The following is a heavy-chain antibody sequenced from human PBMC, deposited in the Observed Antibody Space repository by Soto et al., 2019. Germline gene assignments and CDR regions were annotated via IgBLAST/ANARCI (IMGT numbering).Heavy chain of an antibody. CDR3: ARAVAGSPRYFDY. J-gene: IGHJ4*02. D-gene: IGHD6-19*01. Sequence: SETLSLTCTVSGGSISSSSYYWGWIRQPPGKGLEWIGSIYYSGSTYYNPSLKSRVTISVDTSKNQFSLKLSSVTAADTAVYYCARAVAGSPRYFDYWGQGTLVTVSS. V-gene: IGHV4-39*01. CDR2: IYYSGST. CDR1: GGSISSSSYY.